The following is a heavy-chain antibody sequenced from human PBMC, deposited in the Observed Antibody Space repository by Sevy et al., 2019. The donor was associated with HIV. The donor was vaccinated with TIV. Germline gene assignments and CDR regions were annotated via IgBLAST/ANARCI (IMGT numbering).Heavy chain of an antibody. CDR3: ATHAAIAAAGRVFDY. J-gene: IGHJ4*02. D-gene: IGHD6-13*01. CDR1: GFTFSDHY. Sequence: GGSLRLSCAASGFTFSDHYMEWVRQAPGKGLEWVGRIRNKADSYTTEYAVSVKGRFTISRDDSKNSLYLLMNSLKTEDTAVYYCATHAAIAAAGRVFDYWGQGTLVTVSS. V-gene: IGHV3-72*01. CDR2: IRNKADSYTT.